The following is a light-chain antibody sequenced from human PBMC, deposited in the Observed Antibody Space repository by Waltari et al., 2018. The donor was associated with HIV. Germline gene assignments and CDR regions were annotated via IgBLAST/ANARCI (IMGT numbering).Light chain of an antibody. CDR3: AAWDDRLNLV. CDR2: KNN. V-gene: IGLV1-47*01. Sequence: QSLLTQPPSASGTPWPRATIPFFGRHSIIGSHSVSWYQQPPGMAPKLLIYKNNQRPSGVPDRFSGSKSGTSASLAISGLRSEDEADYYCAAWDDRLNLVFGGGTKLTVL. CDR1: HSIIGSHS. J-gene: IGLJ2*01.